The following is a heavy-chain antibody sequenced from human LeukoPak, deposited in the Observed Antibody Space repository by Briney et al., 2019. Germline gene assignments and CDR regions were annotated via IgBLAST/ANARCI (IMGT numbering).Heavy chain of an antibody. CDR3: ARNYYDSSGYFFDY. D-gene: IGHD3-22*01. Sequence: GGSLRLSCAASGFTFSSYWMHWVRQAPGKGLVWVSRINSDGSSTSYADSVKGRFTISRDNAKNTLYLQMNSLRAEDTAVYYCARNYYDSSGYFFDYWGQGTLVTVSS. CDR1: GFTFSSYW. V-gene: IGHV3-74*01. J-gene: IGHJ4*02. CDR2: INSDGSST.